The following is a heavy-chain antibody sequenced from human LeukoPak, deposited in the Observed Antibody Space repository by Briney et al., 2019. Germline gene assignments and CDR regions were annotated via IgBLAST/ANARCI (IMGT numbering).Heavy chain of an antibody. CDR3: ARHNTMVRGVIPFDY. V-gene: IGHV4-38-2*02. CDR1: GYSISSGYY. J-gene: IGHJ4*02. CDR2: IYHSGST. D-gene: IGHD3-10*01. Sequence: SETLSLTCTVSGYSISSGYYWGWIRQPPGKGLEWIGSIYHSGSTYYNPSLKSRVTISVDTSKNQLSLKLSSVTAADTAVYYCARHNTMVRGVIPFDYWGQGTLVTVSS.